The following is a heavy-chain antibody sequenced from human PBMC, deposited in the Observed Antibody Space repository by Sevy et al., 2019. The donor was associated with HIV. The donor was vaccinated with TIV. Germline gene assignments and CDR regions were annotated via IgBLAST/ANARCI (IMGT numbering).Heavy chain of an antibody. CDR3: VSGVGGGRNRGFDY. V-gene: IGHV1-46*03. Sequence: ASVKVSCETSGYMFTSYYLHWVRQAPGQGLEWMGIIDPSGGSTNYAQKFQARVSITRDTSTSTVYMELSSLRSEETAVYYCVSGVGGGRNRGFDYWGQGTLVTVSS. CDR1: GYMFTSYY. CDR2: IDPSGGST. D-gene: IGHD3-3*01. J-gene: IGHJ4*02.